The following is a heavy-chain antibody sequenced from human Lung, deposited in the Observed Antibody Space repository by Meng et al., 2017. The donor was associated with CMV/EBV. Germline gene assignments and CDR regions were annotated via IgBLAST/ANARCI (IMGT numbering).Heavy chain of an antibody. V-gene: IGHV4-30-4*08. Sequence: QVQLQESRPGQGKPSQTLSPTCAVSGGSISRGDYSWGWIRQPPGKGLEWIGYVYYRGSTYSNPSLKSRVTISVDTSKNQCSLKLSSVTAADTAVYYCARAFDTAMVTLDYWGQGTLVTVS. J-gene: IGHJ4*02. CDR1: GGSISRGDYS. CDR2: VYYRGST. CDR3: ARAFDTAMVTLDY. D-gene: IGHD5-18*01.